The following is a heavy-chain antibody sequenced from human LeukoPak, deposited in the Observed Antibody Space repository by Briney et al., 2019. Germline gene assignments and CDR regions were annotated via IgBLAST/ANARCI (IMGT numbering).Heavy chain of an antibody. D-gene: IGHD4-11*01. J-gene: IGHJ4*02. CDR2: INYSGRT. CDR1: GFTFTDYG. Sequence: GSLRLSCAASGFTFTDYGMTWVRQAPGKGLEWIGSINYSGRTYDNPSLKSRVTISIDTSKNQIFLKLRSTTAADTAHYYCARAEINDYNRYWGQGILVIVSS. CDR3: ARAEINDYNRY. V-gene: IGHV4-38-2*01.